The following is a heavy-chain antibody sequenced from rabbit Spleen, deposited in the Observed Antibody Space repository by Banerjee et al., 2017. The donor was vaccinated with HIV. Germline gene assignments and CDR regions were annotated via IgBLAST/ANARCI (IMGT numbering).Heavy chain of an antibody. J-gene: IGHJ6*01. V-gene: IGHV1S45*01. CDR3: ARDTGSSFSSYGMDL. Sequence: QEQLEESGGDLVQPEGSLTLTCKASGFDSSSGYWICWVRQAPGKGLEWIACIYTGISGATDSARWAKGRFTISKTSSTTVDLKMTSLTAADTATYFCARDTGSSFSSYGMDLWGPGTLVTVS. CDR2: IYTGISGAT. D-gene: IGHD8-1*01. CDR1: GFDSSSGYW.